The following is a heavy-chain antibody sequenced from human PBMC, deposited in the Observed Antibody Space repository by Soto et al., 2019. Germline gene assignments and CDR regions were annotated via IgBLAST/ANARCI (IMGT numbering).Heavy chain of an antibody. V-gene: IGHV3-23*01. CDR3: AKEMSSRCSFDY. D-gene: IGHD6-19*01. CDR2: ISGSGDST. CDR1: GFTFSTYA. Sequence: EVQLLESGGGLVQPGGSLRLSCAASGFTFSTYAMNWVRQAPGKGLEWVSGISGSGDSTYYADSVKGRFTVSRDNSKNTLYLQMNSLRAQDTALFYCAKEMSSRCSFDYWGQRTLVTFSS. J-gene: IGHJ4*02.